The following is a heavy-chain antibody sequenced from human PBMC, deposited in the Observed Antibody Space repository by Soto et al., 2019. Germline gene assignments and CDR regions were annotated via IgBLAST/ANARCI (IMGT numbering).Heavy chain of an antibody. V-gene: IGHV3-11*01. J-gene: IGHJ6*03. CDR2: ISSSGSTI. CDR1: GFTFSDYY. CDR3: ARVRAGHYDILTGFARYYYYYMDV. D-gene: IGHD3-9*01. Sequence: GGSLRLSCAASGFTFSDYYMSWIRQAPGKGLEWVSYISSSGSTIYYADSVKGRFTISRDNAKNSLYLQMNSLRAEDTAVYYCARVRAGHYDILTGFARYYYYYMDVWGKGTTVTVSS.